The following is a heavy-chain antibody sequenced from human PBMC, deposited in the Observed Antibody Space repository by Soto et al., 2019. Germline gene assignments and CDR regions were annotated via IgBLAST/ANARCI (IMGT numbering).Heavy chain of an antibody. CDR2: ISAYNGNT. V-gene: IGHV1-18*01. CDR3: ARISSSWSNDAFDI. CDR1: GYTFTSYG. J-gene: IGHJ3*02. D-gene: IGHD6-13*01. Sequence: ASVKVSCKASGYTFTSYGISWVRQAPGQGLEWMGWISAYNGNTNYAQKLQGRVTMTTDTSTSTAYMELRSLRSDDTAVYYCARISSSWSNDAFDIWGQGTMVTVSS.